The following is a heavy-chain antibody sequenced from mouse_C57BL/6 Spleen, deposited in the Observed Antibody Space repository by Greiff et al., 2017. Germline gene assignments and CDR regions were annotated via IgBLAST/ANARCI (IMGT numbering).Heavy chain of an antibody. CDR3: ARGGSSAWFAY. CDR2: IRSGSSTI. Sequence: EVQGVESGGGLVKPGGSLKLSCAASGFTFSDYGMHWVRQAPEKGLEWVAYIRSGSSTIYYADTVKGRFTISRDNANNTLFLQMTSLRSEDTAMYYCARGGSSAWFAYWGQGTLVTVSA. CDR1: GFTFSDYG. J-gene: IGHJ3*01. D-gene: IGHD1-1*01. V-gene: IGHV5-17*01.